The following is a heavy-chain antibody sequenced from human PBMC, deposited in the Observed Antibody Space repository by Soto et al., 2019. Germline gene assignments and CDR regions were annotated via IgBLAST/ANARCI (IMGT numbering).Heavy chain of an antibody. Sequence: EVHLLESAGGLVQPGESLRLSCGASGFTFSRCVMSWVRQAPGKGLEWVSCISDSGAGTHYADSVKGRFTISRDNSKNTMYLQMNNLRAEDTGVYYCAKGLINGRWYAADWGQGTLVTVSS. CDR3: AKGLINGRWYAAD. CDR1: GFTFSRCV. D-gene: IGHD6-13*01. V-gene: IGHV3-23*01. CDR2: ISDSGAGT. J-gene: IGHJ4*02.